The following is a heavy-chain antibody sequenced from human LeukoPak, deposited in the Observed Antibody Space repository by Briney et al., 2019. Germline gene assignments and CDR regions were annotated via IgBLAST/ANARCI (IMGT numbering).Heavy chain of an antibody. CDR3: AKIPGTLVSDLDY. Sequence: GSLSFYGAAYGFTSNSYAMRRLRQAPGNGLEWVSSISERGGNTHYADSVKGRFPISRENSKNTLYLQMNSLRAEDTAVYYWAKIPGTLVSDLDYWGQGTLVTVSS. V-gene: IGHV3-23*01. J-gene: IGHJ4*02. D-gene: IGHD3-16*01. CDR2: ISERGGNT. CDR1: GFTSNSYA.